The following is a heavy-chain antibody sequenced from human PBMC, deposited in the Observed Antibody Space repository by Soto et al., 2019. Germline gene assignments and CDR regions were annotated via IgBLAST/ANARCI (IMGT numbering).Heavy chain of an antibody. CDR2: IYYSGST. CDR3: ARQKGYYDSSGYSGRYYFDY. CDR1: GGSIRGSGGY. D-gene: IGHD3-22*01. J-gene: IGHJ4*02. V-gene: IGHV4-39*01. Sequence: LETQCLTCSVSGGSIRGSGGYWGWIRKPPGKGLEWIGSIYYSGSTYYNPSLKSRVTISVDTSKSQFSLKLSSVTAADTAVYYCARQKGYYDSSGYSGRYYFDYWGQGTLVTV.